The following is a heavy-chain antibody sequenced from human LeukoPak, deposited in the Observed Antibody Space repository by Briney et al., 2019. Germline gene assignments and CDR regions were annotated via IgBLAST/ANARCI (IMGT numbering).Heavy chain of an antibody. CDR2: MNPNSGNS. CDR3: TRLIGWEHLDYYYYMDV. Sequence: ASVKVSCKASGYIFTSYDINWVRQATGQGREWMGWMNPNSGNSGYAQKFQVRLTMTRNTSISTAYMELSSLRSEDTAVYYCTRLIGWEHLDYYYYMDVWGKGTTVTVSS. CDR1: GYIFTSYD. D-gene: IGHD1-26*01. V-gene: IGHV1-8*01. J-gene: IGHJ6*03.